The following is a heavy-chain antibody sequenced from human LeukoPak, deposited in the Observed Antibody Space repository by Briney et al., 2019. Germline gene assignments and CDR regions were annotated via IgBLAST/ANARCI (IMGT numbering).Heavy chain of an antibody. V-gene: IGHV4-59*01. J-gene: IGHJ4*02. Sequence: PSETLSLTCTVSGGSISSYYLNWIRQPPGKGLEWIGYIYYSGSTKYNASLKSRVTISVDTSKNQFSLKLSSVTAADTAVYYCARGGYYFDYWGQGSLVTVSS. CDR3: ARGGYYFDY. CDR2: IYYSGST. D-gene: IGHD3-10*01. CDR1: GGSISSYY.